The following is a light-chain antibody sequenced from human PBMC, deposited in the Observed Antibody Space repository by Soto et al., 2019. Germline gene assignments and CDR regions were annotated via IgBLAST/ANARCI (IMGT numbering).Light chain of an antibody. CDR3: SSYTSSSTLL. J-gene: IGLJ2*01. CDR1: SSDVGGYNF. V-gene: IGLV2-14*03. Sequence: QSALTQPASVSGSPGQSITISCTGTSSDVGGYNFVSWCQHHPGKAPKLMIYHVTNRPSGVSNRFSGSKSGNTASLTISGLQAEDEADYYCSSYTSSSTLLFGGGTKLTVL. CDR2: HVT.